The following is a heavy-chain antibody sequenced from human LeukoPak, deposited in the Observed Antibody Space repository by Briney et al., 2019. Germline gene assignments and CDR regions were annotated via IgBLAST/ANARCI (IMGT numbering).Heavy chain of an antibody. CDR3: ARVGGLAARFYYFDY. J-gene: IGHJ4*02. D-gene: IGHD6-6*01. CDR2: ISWNSGSI. V-gene: IGHV3-9*01. CDR1: GFTFDDYA. Sequence: GGSLRLSCAASGFTFDDYAMHWVRQAPGKGLEWVSGISWNSGSIDYADSVKGRFTISRDNSKNTVYLQMNSLRAEDTAVYYCARVGGLAARFYYFDYWGQGTLVTVSS.